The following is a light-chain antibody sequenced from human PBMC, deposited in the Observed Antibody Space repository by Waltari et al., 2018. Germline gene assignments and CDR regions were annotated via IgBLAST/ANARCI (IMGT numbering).Light chain of an antibody. CDR3: QQYYSTPFS. J-gene: IGKJ3*01. V-gene: IGKV4-1*01. CDR2: WAS. CDR1: QTLLYNIDKQSY. Sequence: DIVLTHSSDSLSVSLGERATIKCRSSQTLLYNIDKQSYLGWYQKKPGQPPKLLLYWASVRESGVPDRFSGTGSGTDFTLTISSLQPEDVAVYYCQQYYSTPFSFGHGTKVDVK.